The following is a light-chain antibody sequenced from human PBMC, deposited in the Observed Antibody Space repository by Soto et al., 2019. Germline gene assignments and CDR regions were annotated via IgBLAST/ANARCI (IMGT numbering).Light chain of an antibody. CDR1: QSVSSSY. V-gene: IGKV3-20*01. CDR3: QQYGSSRIT. Sequence: EIVLTQSPGTLSLSPGERATLSCRASQSVSSSYLAWYQQKPGQAPRLLIYGASSRATGIPDRFSGSGSGTDFTLTISRLEPADFAVYYCQQYGSSRITFGGGTKVEIK. CDR2: GAS. J-gene: IGKJ4*01.